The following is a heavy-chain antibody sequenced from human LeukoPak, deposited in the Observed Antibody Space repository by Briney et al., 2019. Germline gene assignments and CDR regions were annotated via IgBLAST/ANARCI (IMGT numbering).Heavy chain of an antibody. CDR1: GGSISSYY. CDR3: ARVIAAAGTMYYYYYMDV. Sequence: SETLSLTCTVSGGSISSYYWSWIRQPPGKGLEWIGDIYYSGSTNYNPSLKSRVTISVDTSKNQLSLKLSSVTAADTAVYYCARVIAAAGTMYYYYYMDVWGKGTTVTVSS. J-gene: IGHJ6*03. V-gene: IGHV4-59*01. D-gene: IGHD6-13*01. CDR2: IYYSGST.